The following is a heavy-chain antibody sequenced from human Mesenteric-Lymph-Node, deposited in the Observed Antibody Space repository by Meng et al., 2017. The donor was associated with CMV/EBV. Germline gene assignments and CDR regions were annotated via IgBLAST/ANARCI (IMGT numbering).Heavy chain of an antibody. CDR1: GFTFGTYW. J-gene: IGHJ6*02. D-gene: IGHD3-16*01. CDR3: TTYYDMDV. CDR2: ISGGGDDT. V-gene: IGHV3-23*01. Sequence: GESLKISCAASGFTFGTYWMSWVRQAPGKGLEWVSSISGGGDDTYYTDSVKGRFTISRNNSKNTLYLQMNSLRAEDTALYYCTTYYDMDVWGRGTTVTVSS.